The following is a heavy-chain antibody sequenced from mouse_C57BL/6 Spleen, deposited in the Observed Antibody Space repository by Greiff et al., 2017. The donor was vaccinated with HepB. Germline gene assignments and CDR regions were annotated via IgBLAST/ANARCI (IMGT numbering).Heavy chain of an antibody. CDR3: ARRGDYYGSSGYFDV. D-gene: IGHD1-1*01. Sequence: VKLQQSGAELVKPGASVKLSCKASGYTFTSYWMHWVKQRPGQGLEWIGMIHPNSGSTNYNEKFKSKATLTVDKSSSTAYMQLSSLTSEDSAVYYCARRGDYYGSSGYFDVWGTGTTVTVSS. J-gene: IGHJ1*03. CDR2: IHPNSGST. CDR1: GYTFTSYW. V-gene: IGHV1-64*01.